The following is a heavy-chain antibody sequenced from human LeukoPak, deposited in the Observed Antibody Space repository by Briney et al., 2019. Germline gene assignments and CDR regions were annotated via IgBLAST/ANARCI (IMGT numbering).Heavy chain of an antibody. Sequence: PGGSLRLSCAASGFTFSSYAMHWVRQAPGKGLEWVAVISYDGSNKYYADSVKGRFTISRDNSKNTLYLQMNSLRAEDTAVYYCARGGRETTVTPHAFDIWGQGTMVTVSS. J-gene: IGHJ3*02. CDR1: GFTFSSYA. D-gene: IGHD4-17*01. V-gene: IGHV3-30-3*01. CDR3: ARGGRETTVTPHAFDI. CDR2: ISYDGSNK.